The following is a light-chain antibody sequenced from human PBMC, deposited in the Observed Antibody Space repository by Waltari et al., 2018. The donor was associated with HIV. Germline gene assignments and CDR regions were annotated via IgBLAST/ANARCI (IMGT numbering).Light chain of an antibody. J-gene: IGKJ4*01. CDR1: QSISNY. CDR3: QQRSAWPLT. V-gene: IGKV3-11*01. Sequence: EIVLTQSPAPLPLSPGARVPPPCRASQSISNYLAWYQQKPGQAPRLLIYDASNRTTGIPARFSGSGSGTDFSLTISSLEPEDLGVYYCQQRSAWPLTFGGGTKVEIK. CDR2: DAS.